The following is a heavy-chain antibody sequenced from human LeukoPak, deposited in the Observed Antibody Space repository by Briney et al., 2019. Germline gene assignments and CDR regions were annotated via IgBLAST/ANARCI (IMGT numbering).Heavy chain of an antibody. Sequence: PGGSLRLSCAASGFTFSSYAMHWVRQAPGKGLEYVSAISSNGGSTYYANSVKGRFTISRDNSKNTLYLQMGSLRADDTAVYYCARESITGDRDFDYWGQGTLITVSP. J-gene: IGHJ4*02. D-gene: IGHD7-27*01. CDR2: ISSNGGST. CDR3: ARESITGDRDFDY. CDR1: GFTFSSYA. V-gene: IGHV3-64*01.